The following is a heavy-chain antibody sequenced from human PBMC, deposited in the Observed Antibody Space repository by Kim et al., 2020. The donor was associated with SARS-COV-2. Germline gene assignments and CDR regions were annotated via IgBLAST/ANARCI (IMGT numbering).Heavy chain of an antibody. J-gene: IGHJ4*02. Sequence: SVKVSCKASGGTFSSYAISWVRQAPGQGLEWMGGIIPIFGTANYAQKFQGRVTITADESTSTAYMELSSLRSEDTAVYYCASLDTAMVVPYFDYWGQGTLVTVSS. CDR3: ASLDTAMVVPYFDY. D-gene: IGHD5-18*01. CDR2: IIPIFGTA. CDR1: GGTFSSYA. V-gene: IGHV1-69*13.